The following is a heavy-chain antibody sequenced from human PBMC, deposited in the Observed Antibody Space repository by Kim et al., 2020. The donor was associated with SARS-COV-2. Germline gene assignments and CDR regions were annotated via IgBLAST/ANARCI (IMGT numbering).Heavy chain of an antibody. CDR1: GFTFSDYY. Sequence: GGSLRLSCAASGFTFSDYYMSWIRQAPGKGLEWVSYISSSGSTIYYADSVKGRFTISRDNAKNSLYLQMNSLRAEDTAVYYCARDFDPFGSYYNYYGMDVWGQGTTVTVSS. D-gene: IGHD3-10*01. J-gene: IGHJ6*02. V-gene: IGHV3-11*01. CDR3: ARDFDPFGSYYNYYGMDV. CDR2: ISSSGSTI.